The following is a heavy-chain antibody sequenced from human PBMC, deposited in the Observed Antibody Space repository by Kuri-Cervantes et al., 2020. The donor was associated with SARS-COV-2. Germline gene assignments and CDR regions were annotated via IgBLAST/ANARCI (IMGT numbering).Heavy chain of an antibody. V-gene: IGHV4-34*01. D-gene: IGHD2-2*01. Sequence: GSLRLSCAVYGGSFSGYYWSWTRQPPGKGLEWIGEINHSGSTNYNPSLKSRVTISVDTSKNQFSLKLSSVTAADTAVYYCARGLRGVVPAAITVDYWGQGALVTVSS. CDR3: ARGLRGVVPAAITVDY. CDR1: GGSFSGYY. CDR2: INHSGST. J-gene: IGHJ4*02.